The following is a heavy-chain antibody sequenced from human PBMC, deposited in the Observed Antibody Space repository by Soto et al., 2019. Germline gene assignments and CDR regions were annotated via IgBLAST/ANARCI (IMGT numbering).Heavy chain of an antibody. V-gene: IGHV4-30-2*01. CDR1: GCSISSGGYS. J-gene: IGHJ4*02. CDR3: ARAGGLAAVAVDY. D-gene: IGHD6-19*01. CDR2: IYHSGST. Sequence: QLQLQESGSGLVKPSQILSLTCAVSGCSISSGGYSWSWIRQPPGKGLEWIGYIYHSGSTYYNPSLKSRVTISVDRSKNQFSRKLSSVTAADTAVYYCARAGGLAAVAVDYWGQGTLVTVSS.